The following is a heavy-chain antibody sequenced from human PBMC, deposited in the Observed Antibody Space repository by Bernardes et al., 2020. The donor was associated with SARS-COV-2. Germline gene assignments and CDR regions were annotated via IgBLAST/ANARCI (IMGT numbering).Heavy chain of an antibody. CDR2: IFAYNGNT. CDR3: TSGTYYYDSSGYYYARYFDP. CDR1: GYTFSSYG. D-gene: IGHD3-22*01. Sequence: ASVKVSCTASGYTFSSYGISWVRQAPGQGLEWMGSIFAYNGNTNYAQKLQGRVTMTTDTSRSTAYMELRSLSSDDTAVYYCTSGTYYYDSSGYYYARYFDPWGQGTLVTVSS. V-gene: IGHV1-18*01. J-gene: IGHJ4*02.